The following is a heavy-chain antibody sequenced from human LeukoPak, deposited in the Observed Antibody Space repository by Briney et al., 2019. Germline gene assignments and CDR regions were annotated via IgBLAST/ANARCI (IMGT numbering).Heavy chain of an antibody. CDR1: GYTFTGYY. J-gene: IGHJ5*02. CDR2: INPNSGGT. V-gene: IGHV1-2*06. D-gene: IGHD3-16*01. Sequence: ASVKVSCKTSGYTFTGYYMHWLRQAPGQGLEWMGRINPNSGGTYYAQKFQGRVTMTRDTSISTSYMELNSLISDDTAVYYCAGGVLHGGGNWFDPWGQGTLVTVSS. CDR3: AGGVLHGGGNWFDP.